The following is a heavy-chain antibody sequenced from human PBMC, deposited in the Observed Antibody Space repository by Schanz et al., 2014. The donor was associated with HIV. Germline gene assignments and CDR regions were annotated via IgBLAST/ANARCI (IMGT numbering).Heavy chain of an antibody. Sequence: QVQLVESGGGVVQPGTSLRLSCAASGFRFDIFGMHWVRQAPGKGLEWAAIIGYDGTNKYYADSVKGRFTVFRDNSKNTNTLYLQMNSLRAEDTAVYYCARDQGTTWTSGGNWFDPWGQGTLVTVSS. J-gene: IGHJ5*02. D-gene: IGHD1-1*01. CDR1: GFRFDIFG. CDR3: ARDQGTTWTSGGNWFDP. V-gene: IGHV3-33*01. CDR2: IGYDGTNK.